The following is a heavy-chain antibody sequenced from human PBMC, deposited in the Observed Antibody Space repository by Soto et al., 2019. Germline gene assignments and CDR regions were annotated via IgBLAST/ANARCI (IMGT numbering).Heavy chain of an antibody. V-gene: IGHV4-31*03. Sequence: LSLTCTVSGGSISSGGYYWSWIRQHPGKGLEWIGYIYYSGSTYYNPSLKSRVTISVDTSKNQFSLKLSSVTAADTAVYYCARVGVRYCSSTSCPAKTYYFDYWGQGTLVTVSS. CDR2: IYYSGST. D-gene: IGHD2-2*01. CDR1: GGSISSGGYY. J-gene: IGHJ4*02. CDR3: ARVGVRYCSSTSCPAKTYYFDY.